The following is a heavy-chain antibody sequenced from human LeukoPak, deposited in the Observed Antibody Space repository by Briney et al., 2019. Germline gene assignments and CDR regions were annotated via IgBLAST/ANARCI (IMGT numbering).Heavy chain of an antibody. D-gene: IGHD4-17*01. V-gene: IGHV4-38-2*02. Sequence: SETLSLTCTVSGYSISSGYYWGWIRQPPGKGLEWIGSIYHSGSTYYNPSLKSRVTISVDTSKNQFSLKLSSVTAADTAVYYCARGADDYGDYAFDYWGQGTLVTVSS. CDR1: GYSISSGYY. CDR2: IYHSGST. CDR3: ARGADDYGDYAFDY. J-gene: IGHJ4*02.